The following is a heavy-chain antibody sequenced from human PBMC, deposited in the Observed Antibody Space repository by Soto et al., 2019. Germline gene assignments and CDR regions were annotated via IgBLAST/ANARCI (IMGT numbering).Heavy chain of an antibody. D-gene: IGHD3-3*01. CDR3: ARGYDFWSGYYTSRARYYYYGMDV. CDR1: GGTFSSYA. V-gene: IGHV1-69*06. CDR2: IIPIFGTA. Sequence: GASVKVSCKASGGTFSSYAISWVRQAPGQGLEWMGGIIPIFGTANYAQKFQGRVTITADKSTSTAYMELSSLRSEDTAVYYCARGYDFWSGYYTSRARYYYYGMDVRGQGTTVTVSS. J-gene: IGHJ6*02.